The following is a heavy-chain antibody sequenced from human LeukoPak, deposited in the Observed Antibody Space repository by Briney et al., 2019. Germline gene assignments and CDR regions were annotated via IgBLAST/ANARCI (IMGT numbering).Heavy chain of an antibody. J-gene: IGHJ4*02. CDR1: GYTFINYG. Sequence: ASVEVSCKASGYTFINYGITWVRQAPGQGLEWMAWISAYNSAYNGNTHYAQKLQGRVTMTTDTSTNTGYMELRSLRSDDTAVYYCAREYGSGSYTGIDYWGQGTLVTVSS. V-gene: IGHV1-18*01. CDR2: ISAYNSAYNGNT. CDR3: AREYGSGSYTGIDY. D-gene: IGHD3-10*01.